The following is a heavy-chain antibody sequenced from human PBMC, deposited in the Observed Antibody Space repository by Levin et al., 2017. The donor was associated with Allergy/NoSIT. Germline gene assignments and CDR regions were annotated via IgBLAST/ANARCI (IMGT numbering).Heavy chain of an antibody. Sequence: ASVKVSCKASGYTFTSYAMNWVRQAPGQGLEWMGWINTNTGNPTYAQGFTGRFVFSLDTPVSTAYLQISSLKAEDTAVYYCPRDSSWYPPPADAFDIWGQGTMVTVSS. D-gene: IGHD6-13*01. CDR3: PRDSSWYPPPADAFDI. J-gene: IGHJ3*02. CDR1: GYTFTSYA. CDR2: INTNTGNP. V-gene: IGHV7-4-1*02.